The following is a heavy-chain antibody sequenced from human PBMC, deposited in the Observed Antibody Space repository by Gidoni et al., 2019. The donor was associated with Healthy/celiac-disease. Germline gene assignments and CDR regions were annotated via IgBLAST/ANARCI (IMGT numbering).Heavy chain of an antibody. D-gene: IGHD2-15*01. CDR1: GFTFSSYA. V-gene: IGHV3-23*01. CDR2: ISGSGGST. CDR3: AYWSPTNIRRPLDF. Sequence: AQLLEHGGGLVQPGGSLRLSCAAPGFTFSSYAMSWVGQAPGKGLDWVSAISGSGGSTYYADSVKGRFTISGDNSKNTQYLQKDSLRAEDSAGYYCAYWSPTNIRRPLDFWGQGTMVTVSS. J-gene: IGHJ4*03.